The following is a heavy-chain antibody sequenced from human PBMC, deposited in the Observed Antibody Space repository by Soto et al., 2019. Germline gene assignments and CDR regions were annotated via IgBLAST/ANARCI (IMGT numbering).Heavy chain of an antibody. CDR2: INGDGSTT. J-gene: IGHJ3*02. CDR1: GFTLRNYY. V-gene: IGHV3-74*01. D-gene: IGHD3-10*01. CDR3: ARGGVPAALDN. Sequence: EVQLVESGGALVQPGGSLRLSCVVSGFTLRNYYMHWARQAPGKGLVWVSHINGDGSTTDYADSVKGRFTISRDNAKNKLDLEMNRLGAEDTAGYFCARGGVPAALDNWGEGTM.